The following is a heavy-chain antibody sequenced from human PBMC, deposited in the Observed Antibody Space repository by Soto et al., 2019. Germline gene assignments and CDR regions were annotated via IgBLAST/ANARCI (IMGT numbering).Heavy chain of an antibody. V-gene: IGHV3-33*06. CDR2: IWYDGSNK. D-gene: IGHD6-13*01. CDR1: GITFSSYG. J-gene: IGHJ6*02. CDR3: AKQHLVYYYYGMDV. Sequence: QVQLVESGGGVVQPGRSLRLSCVASGITFSSYGMHWVRQAPGKGLEWVAVIWYDGSNKHYGDSVKGRFTISRDNSKNTLYLQMNSLRAEDTAVYYCAKQHLVYYYYGMDVWGQGTTVTVSS.